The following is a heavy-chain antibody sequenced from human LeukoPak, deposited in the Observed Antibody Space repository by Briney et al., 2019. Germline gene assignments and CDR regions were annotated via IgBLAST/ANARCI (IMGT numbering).Heavy chain of an antibody. D-gene: IGHD4-17*01. V-gene: IGHV3-48*01. CDR2: ITASGTAM. CDR1: GFTFSSYS. CDR3: ARETGSAVGSTDFDY. J-gene: IGHJ4*02. Sequence: PGGSLRLSCAASGFTFSSYSMNWVRQAPGKGLEWVSHITASGTAMFYADSVKGRFTISRDNAKNSLYLQMNSLRAEDTAVYYCARETGSAVGSTDFDYWGQGTLVTVSS.